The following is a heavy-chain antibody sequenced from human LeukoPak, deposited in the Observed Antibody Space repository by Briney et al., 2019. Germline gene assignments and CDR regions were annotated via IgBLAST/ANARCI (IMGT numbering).Heavy chain of an antibody. CDR2: ISSSGSAI. CDR1: GFTFSSYE. J-gene: IGHJ4*02. Sequence: PGGSLRLSCVASGFTFSSYEINWVRQAPGKGLEWVSYISSSGSAIYYADSVKGRFTISRDNAKNSLYLQMNSLRAEDTAVYYCVRAGGLNDYGDYWGQGTLVTVSS. V-gene: IGHV3-48*03. D-gene: IGHD6-25*01. CDR3: VRAGGLNDYGDY.